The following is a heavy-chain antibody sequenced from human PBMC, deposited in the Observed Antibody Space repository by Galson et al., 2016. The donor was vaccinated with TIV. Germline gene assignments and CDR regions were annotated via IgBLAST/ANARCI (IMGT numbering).Heavy chain of an antibody. D-gene: IGHD3-22*01. CDR3: ARSYYYDSSAYYFDY. CDR2: INPNSGAK. V-gene: IGHV1-2*06. CDR1: GYMFTAYF. Sequence: SVKVSCKASGYMFTAYFIHWVRQAPGQGLEWMGRINPNSGAKDYAQKFQGRVTMTRDTSISTAYMELSRLTYDDTAVYYCARSYYYDSSAYYFDYWGQGTLVTVSS. J-gene: IGHJ4*02.